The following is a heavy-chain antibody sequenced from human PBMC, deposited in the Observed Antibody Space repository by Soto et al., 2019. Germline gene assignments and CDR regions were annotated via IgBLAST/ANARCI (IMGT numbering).Heavy chain of an antibody. CDR2: INAGNGNT. CDR1: GYTFTSYA. J-gene: IGHJ4*02. D-gene: IGHD6-19*01. V-gene: IGHV1-3*01. CDR3: ARLYPDSSGWYYFDY. Sequence: GASVKVSCKASGYTFTSYAMHWVRQAPGQRLEWMGWINAGNGNTKYSQKFQGRVTITRDTSASTAYMGLSSLRSEDTAVYYCARLYPDSSGWYYFDYWGQGTLVTVSS.